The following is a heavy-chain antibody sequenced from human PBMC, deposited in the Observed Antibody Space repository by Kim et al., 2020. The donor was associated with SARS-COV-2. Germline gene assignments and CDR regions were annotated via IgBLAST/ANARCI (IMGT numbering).Heavy chain of an antibody. CDR2: ISGSGGST. V-gene: IGHV3-23*01. CDR1: GFTFSSYA. Sequence: GGSLRLSCAASGFTFSSYAMSWVRQAPGKGLEWVSAISGSGGSTYYADSVKGRFTISRDNSKNTLYLQMNSLRAEDTAVYYCAKDLGMTTVTVRPRGARYYFDYWGQGTLVTVSS. CDR3: AKDLGMTTVTVRPRGARYYFDY. D-gene: IGHD4-17*01. J-gene: IGHJ4*02.